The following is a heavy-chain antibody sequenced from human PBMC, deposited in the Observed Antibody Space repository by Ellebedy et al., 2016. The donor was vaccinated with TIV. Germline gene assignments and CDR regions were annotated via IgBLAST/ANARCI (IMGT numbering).Heavy chain of an antibody. CDR3: ARDVWFGEVQPPDY. CDR1: GFTFSSYS. V-gene: IGHV3-48*04. CDR2: ISSSSYTI. J-gene: IGHJ4*02. D-gene: IGHD3-10*01. Sequence: GESLKISXAASGFTFSSYSMNWVRQAPGKGLEWVSYISSSSYTIYYADSVKGRFTISRDNAKNSLYLQMNSLRAEDTAVYYCARDVWFGEVQPPDYWGQGTLVTVSS.